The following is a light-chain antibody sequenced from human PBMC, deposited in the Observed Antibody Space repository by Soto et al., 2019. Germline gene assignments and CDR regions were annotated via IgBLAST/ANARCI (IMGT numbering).Light chain of an antibody. V-gene: IGLV2-18*01. CDR2: QVS. CDR1: SIDVGNFDL. Sequence: QSALTQPPSVSGSPGQSVTISCTGTSIDVGNFDLVSWYQQPPGTAPKLLIYQVSNRPSGVPDRFSGSQSGNTASLTISGLQAEDEADYYCQAYDYSLTASVFGGGTQLTVL. J-gene: IGLJ3*02. CDR3: QAYDYSLTASV.